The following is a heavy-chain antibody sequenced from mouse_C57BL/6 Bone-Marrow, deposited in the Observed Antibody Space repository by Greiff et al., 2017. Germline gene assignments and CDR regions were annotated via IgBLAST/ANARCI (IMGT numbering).Heavy chain of an antibody. Sequence: EVKLLESGGGLVQPGGSLKLSCAASGIDFSRYWMSWVRRAPGKGLEWIGEINPDSSTINYAPSLKDKFIISRDNAKNTLYLQMSKVRSEDTALYYCASDYYGSNAWFAYWGQGTLVTVSA. CDR2: INPDSSTI. CDR3: ASDYYGSNAWFAY. J-gene: IGHJ3*01. D-gene: IGHD1-1*01. V-gene: IGHV4-1*01. CDR1: GIDFSRYW.